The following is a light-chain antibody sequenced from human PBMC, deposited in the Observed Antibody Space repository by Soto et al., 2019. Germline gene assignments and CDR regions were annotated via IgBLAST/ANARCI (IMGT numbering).Light chain of an antibody. J-gene: IGLJ2*01. CDR2: EVS. CDR1: SSDVGHYNY. CDR3: SSYAGSNNLV. V-gene: IGLV2-8*01. Sequence: QSALTQPPSASGSPGHSVTISCTGTSSDVGHYNYVSWYQQHPGKAPKLMIYEVSKRPSGVPDRFSGSKSGNTASLTVSGLQAEDEAYYYCSSYAGSNNLVFGGGTKLTVL.